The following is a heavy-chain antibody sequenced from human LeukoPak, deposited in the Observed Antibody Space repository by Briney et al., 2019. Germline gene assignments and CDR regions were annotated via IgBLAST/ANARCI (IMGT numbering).Heavy chain of an antibody. V-gene: IGHV4-59*12. CDR2: TYYSGST. Sequence: PSETLSLTCTVSGGSISSYYWSWIRQPPGKGLEWIGYTYYSGSTNYNPSLKSRVTISVDTSKNQFSLKLSSVTAADTAVYYCARDRSIVVVVAAYYYYYGMDVWGQGTTVTVSS. CDR1: GGSISSYY. D-gene: IGHD2-15*01. CDR3: ARDRSIVVVVAAYYYYYGMDV. J-gene: IGHJ6*02.